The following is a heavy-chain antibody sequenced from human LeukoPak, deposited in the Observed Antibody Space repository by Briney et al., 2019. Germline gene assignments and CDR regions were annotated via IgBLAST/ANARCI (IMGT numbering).Heavy chain of an antibody. Sequence: SETLSLTCTVYGGSFSGFYWSWICQPPGKGLEWIGEINHSGSTNYNPSLKSRVTISVDTSKNQFSLKLSSVTAADTAVYYCARTSWLAGTNFDYWGQGTLVTVSS. D-gene: IGHD6-19*01. CDR3: ARTSWLAGTNFDY. CDR1: GGSFSGFY. CDR2: INHSGST. J-gene: IGHJ4*02. V-gene: IGHV4-34*01.